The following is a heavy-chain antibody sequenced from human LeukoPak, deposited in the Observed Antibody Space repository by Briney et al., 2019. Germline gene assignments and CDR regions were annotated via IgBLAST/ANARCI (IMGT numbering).Heavy chain of an antibody. V-gene: IGHV1-46*01. CDR1: GYTFSNYC. Sequence: ASVKVSCKASGYTFSNYCMHWVRQAPGQGLEWMGILNPTYDIPIYAQTFEGRVTMTRDMSTSTVYMELSTLTSDDTAVYFCAKDPRNILTGDYDDFDIWGQGTMVIVSS. CDR3: AKDPRNILTGDYDDFDI. J-gene: IGHJ3*02. D-gene: IGHD3-9*01. CDR2: LNPTYDIP.